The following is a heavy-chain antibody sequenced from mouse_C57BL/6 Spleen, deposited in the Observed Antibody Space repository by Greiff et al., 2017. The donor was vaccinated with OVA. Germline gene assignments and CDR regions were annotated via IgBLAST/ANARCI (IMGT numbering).Heavy chain of an antibody. D-gene: IGHD1-1*01. CDR2: IHPNSGST. V-gene: IGHV1-64*01. CDR1: GYTFTSYW. J-gene: IGHJ4*01. CDR3: APITTVVGYYAMDY. Sequence: QVQLQQPGAELVKPGASVKLSCKASGYTFTSYWMHWVKQRPGQGLEWIGMIHPNSGSTNYNEKFKSKATLTVDKSSSTAYMQLSSLTSEDSAVYYCAPITTVVGYYAMDYWGQGTSVTVSS.